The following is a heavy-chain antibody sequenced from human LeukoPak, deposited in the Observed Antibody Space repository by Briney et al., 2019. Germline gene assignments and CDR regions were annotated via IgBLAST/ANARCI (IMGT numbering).Heavy chain of an antibody. CDR1: GFTFDDYG. V-gene: IGHV3-20*04. CDR3: AARGLVVVTANSPSDY. Sequence: GGFLRLSCAASGFTFDDYGMSWVRQAPGKGPEWVSGISWNGGSTGYADSVKGRFTISRDNSKNTLYLQMNSLRAEDTAVYYCAARGLVVVTANSPSDYWGQGTLVTVSS. D-gene: IGHD2-21*02. J-gene: IGHJ4*02. CDR2: ISWNGGST.